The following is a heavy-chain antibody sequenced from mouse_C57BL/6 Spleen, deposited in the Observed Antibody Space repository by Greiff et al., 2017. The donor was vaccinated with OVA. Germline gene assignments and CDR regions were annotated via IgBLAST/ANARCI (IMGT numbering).Heavy chain of an antibody. V-gene: IGHV5-16*01. D-gene: IGHD1-1*01. Sequence: EVQVVESEGGLVQPGSSMKLSCTASGFTFSDYYMAWVRQVPEKGLEWVANINYDGSSTYYLDSLKSRFIISRDNAKNILYLQMSSLKSEDTATYYCARDDGSSYSAWFAYWGQGTLVTVSA. CDR1: GFTFSDYY. J-gene: IGHJ3*01. CDR2: INYDGSST. CDR3: ARDDGSSYSAWFAY.